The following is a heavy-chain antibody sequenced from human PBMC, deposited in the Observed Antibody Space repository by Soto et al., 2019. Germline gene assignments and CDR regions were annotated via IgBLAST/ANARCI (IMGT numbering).Heavy chain of an antibody. CDR3: TTKRGYSSGWAWVGFDY. CDR2: IKSKTDGGTT. D-gene: IGHD6-19*01. J-gene: IGHJ4*02. CDR1: GFTFSNAW. V-gene: IGHV3-15*07. Sequence: EVQLVESGGGLVKPGGSLRLSCAASGFTFSNAWMNWVRQAPGKGLEWVGRIKSKTDGGTTDYAAPVKGRFTISRDDSKNTLYLQMNSLKTEDTAVYYCTTKRGYSSGWAWVGFDYWGQGTLVTVSS.